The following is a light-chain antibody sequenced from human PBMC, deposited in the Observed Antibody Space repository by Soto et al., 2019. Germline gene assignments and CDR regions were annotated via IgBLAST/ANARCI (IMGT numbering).Light chain of an antibody. V-gene: IGLV9-49*01. CDR2: VGTGGIVG. CDR1: SGYSNDK. J-gene: IGLJ1*01. Sequence: QLVLTQPPSASASLGASVTLTCTLSSGYSNDKVDWYQQRPGKGPRFVMRVGTGGIVGSKGDGIPDRFSVLGSGLNRYLTINDIQEEDESDYYCGADHGGGSNFVYVFGTGTKLTVL. CDR3: GADHGGGSNFVYV.